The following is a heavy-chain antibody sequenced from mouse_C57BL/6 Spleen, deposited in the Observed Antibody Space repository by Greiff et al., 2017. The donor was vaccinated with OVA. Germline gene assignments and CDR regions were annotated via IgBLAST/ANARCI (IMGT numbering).Heavy chain of an antibody. D-gene: IGHD3-2*02. CDR2: ISSGGSYT. CDR1: GFTFSSYG. V-gene: IGHV5-6*02. J-gene: IGHJ3*01. CDR3: ARPDSSGYGWFAY. Sequence: DVMLVESGGDLVKPGGSLKLSCAASGFTFSSYGMSWVRQTPDKRLEWVATISSGGSYTYYPDSVKGRFTISRDNAKNTLYLQMSSLKSEDTAMYYCARPDSSGYGWFAYWGQGTLVTVSA.